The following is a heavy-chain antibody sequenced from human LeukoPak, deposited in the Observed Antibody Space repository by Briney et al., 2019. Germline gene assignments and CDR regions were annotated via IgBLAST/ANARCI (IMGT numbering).Heavy chain of an antibody. D-gene: IGHD6-13*01. J-gene: IGHJ4*02. CDR3: ARDRGQRLVVSDY. CDR2: IKQDGSEK. CDR1: GFTFSSYW. Sequence: PGGSLRLSCAASGFTFSSYWMSWVRQAPGKGLEWVANIKQDGSEKYYVDSVKGRFTISRDNAKNSLYLQMNSLRAEDTAVYYCARDRGQRLVVSDYWGQGTLVTVSS. V-gene: IGHV3-7*01.